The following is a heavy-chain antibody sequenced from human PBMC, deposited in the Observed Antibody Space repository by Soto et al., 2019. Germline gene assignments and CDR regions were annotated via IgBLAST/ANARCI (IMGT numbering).Heavy chain of an antibody. V-gene: IGHV1-8*01. Sequence: QAHLEQSGAGVKRPGASVKVSCKASGYTFSDFDINWLRQASGQGPEWMGWMNAKSGDTFFAQRFQGKLNMTWDSSLSTAYMEVGSLTSDDTAMYYCARGNPFNYAGFDVWGQGTTVAVSS. CDR1: GYTFSDFD. D-gene: IGHD3-16*01. J-gene: IGHJ6*02. CDR3: ARGNPFNYAGFDV. CDR2: MNAKSGDT.